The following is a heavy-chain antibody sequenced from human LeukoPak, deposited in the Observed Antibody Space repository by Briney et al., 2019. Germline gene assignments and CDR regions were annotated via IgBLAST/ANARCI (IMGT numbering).Heavy chain of an antibody. CDR3: IAHFPYFYGFDV. Sequence: SGGSLRLSCVSSGFTIGTAWMSWVRQAPGKGLEWLGNIKSEGEGATTDYAAPAKGRFAISRDDSKNMIYLQMSSLKIDDTAIYYCIAHFPYFYGFDVWGKGTTVTVSS. CDR2: IKSEGEGATT. V-gene: IGHV3-15*01. J-gene: IGHJ6*04. D-gene: IGHD3-3*02. CDR1: GFTIGTAW.